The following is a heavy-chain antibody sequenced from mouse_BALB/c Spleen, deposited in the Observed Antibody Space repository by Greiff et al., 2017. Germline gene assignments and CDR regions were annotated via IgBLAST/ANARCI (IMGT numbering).Heavy chain of an antibody. V-gene: IGHV5-17*02. J-gene: IGHJ1*01. Sequence: DVHLVESGGGLVQPGGSRKLSCAASGFTFSSFGMHWVRQAPEKGLEWVAYISSGSSTIYYADTVKGRFTISRDNPKNTLFLQMTSLRSEDTAMYYCARHYYGSPFDVWGAGTTVTVSS. CDR1: GFTFSSFG. CDR3: ARHYYGSPFDV. CDR2: ISSGSSTI. D-gene: IGHD1-1*01.